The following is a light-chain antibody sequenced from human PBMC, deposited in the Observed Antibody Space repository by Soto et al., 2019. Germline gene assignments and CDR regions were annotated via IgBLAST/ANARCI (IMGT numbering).Light chain of an antibody. Sequence: DIQMTQSPSSLSASVGDRVTITCRASQSISSYLNWYQQKPGNAPKLLIYAASSLQSGVPPRFSGSGSGTDYSLTISSLLPADFSTFYCQQSCSTSLAFGRGTKVEIK. CDR1: QSISSY. V-gene: IGKV1-39*01. CDR2: AAS. J-gene: IGKJ4*02. CDR3: QQSCSTSLA.